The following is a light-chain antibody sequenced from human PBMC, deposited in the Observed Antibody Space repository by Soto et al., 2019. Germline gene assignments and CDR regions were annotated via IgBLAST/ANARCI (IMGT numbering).Light chain of an antibody. CDR1: SSDVGTYNY. V-gene: IGLV2-14*01. CDR2: EVS. CDR3: TSYTRDTALV. Sequence: QSLLTHPASLSGSPGQSITISCTGTSSDVGTYNYVSWYQHHPGKAPKLIIYEVSNRPSGVSNRFSGSKSGSTASLTISGLQAEDEADYHCTSYTRDTALVFGTGTKV. J-gene: IGLJ1*01.